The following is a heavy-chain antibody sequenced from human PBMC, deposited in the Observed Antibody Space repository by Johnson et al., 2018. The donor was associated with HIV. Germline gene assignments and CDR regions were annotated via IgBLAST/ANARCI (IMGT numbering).Heavy chain of an antibody. CDR3: AKGPQGIATPDAFDI. D-gene: IGHD2-21*01. CDR1: GFTFSRYG. CDR2: ISYDGSNK. Sequence: QVQLVESGGGLVQPGGSLRLSCAASGFTFSRYGMHWVRQAPGKGLEWVAVISYDGSNKYYADSVKGRFTISRDNSKNTLYLQMNSLRAEDTAVYYCAKGPQGIATPDAFDIWGQGTMVTVSS. V-gene: IGHV3-30*18. J-gene: IGHJ3*02.